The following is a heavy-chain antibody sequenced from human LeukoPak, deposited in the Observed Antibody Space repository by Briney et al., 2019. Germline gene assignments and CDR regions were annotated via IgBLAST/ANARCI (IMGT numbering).Heavy chain of an antibody. CDR3: ARDLLFDY. CDR2: ISSSSSYI. D-gene: IGHD2/OR15-2a*01. CDR1: GFTFSDYW. J-gene: IGHJ4*02. V-gene: IGHV3-21*01. Sequence: GGSLRLSCVASGFTFSDYWMNWVRQAPGKGLEWVSSISSSSSYIYYADSVKGRFTISRDNAKNSLYLQMNSLRAEDTAVYYCARDLLFDYWGQGTLVTVSS.